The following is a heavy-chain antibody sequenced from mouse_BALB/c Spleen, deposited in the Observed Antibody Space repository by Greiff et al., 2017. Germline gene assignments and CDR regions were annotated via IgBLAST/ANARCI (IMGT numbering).Heavy chain of an antibody. V-gene: IGHV1-63*02. CDR3: AREWLPYYFDY. J-gene: IGHJ2*01. Sequence: QVHVKQSGAELVRPGTSVKISCKASGYTFTNYWLGWVKQRPGHGLEWIGDIYPGGGYTNYNEKFKGKATLTADTSSSTAYMQLSSLTSEDSAVYFCAREWLPYYFDYWGQGTTLTVSS. CDR1: GYTFTNYW. D-gene: IGHD2-2*01. CDR2: IYPGGGYT.